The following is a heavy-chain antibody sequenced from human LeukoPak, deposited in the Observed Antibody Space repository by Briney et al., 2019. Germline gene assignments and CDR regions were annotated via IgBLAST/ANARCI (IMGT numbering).Heavy chain of an antibody. V-gene: IGHV1-8*01. CDR2: MNPNCGNT. CDR3: AKSVGPGGSSYNWFDP. Sequence: GASVKVSCKASGYTFTNYDINWVRQATGQGLEWMGWMNPNCGNTGYAQKFQGRVTMTRNTSISTAYMDLSSLKSEDTAVYYCAKSVGPGGSSYNWFDPWGQGTLVTVSS. J-gene: IGHJ5*02. D-gene: IGHD1-26*01. CDR1: GYTFTNYD.